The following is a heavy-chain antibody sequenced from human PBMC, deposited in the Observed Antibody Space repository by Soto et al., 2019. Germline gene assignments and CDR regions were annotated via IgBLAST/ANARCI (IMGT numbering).Heavy chain of an antibody. Sequence: PGGSLRLSCAASGFIFSSYAMNWVRQAPGKGLEWVSGISGSGISTYYADSVRGRVTISRDNSKNTLYLEMNNLRAEDTAVYYCAKARSGNYQYYIAYWGQGTLVTVSS. D-gene: IGHD3-22*01. CDR2: ISGSGIST. CDR1: GFIFSSYA. J-gene: IGHJ4*02. V-gene: IGHV3-23*01. CDR3: AKARSGNYQYYIAY.